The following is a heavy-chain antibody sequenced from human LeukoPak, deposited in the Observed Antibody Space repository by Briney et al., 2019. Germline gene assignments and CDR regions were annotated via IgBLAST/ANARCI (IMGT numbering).Heavy chain of an antibody. CDR1: GGSISSSSYY. CDR2: IYYSGST. V-gene: IGHV4-39*07. D-gene: IGHD3-22*01. CDR3: ARDRHYYDSSGYYYWFDP. J-gene: IGHJ5*02. Sequence: PSETLSLTCTVSGGSISSSSYYWGWIRQPPGKGLEWIGSIYYSGSTYYNPSLKSRVTISVDTSKNQFSLKLSSVTAADTAVYYCARDRHYYDSSGYYYWFDPWGQGTLVTVSS.